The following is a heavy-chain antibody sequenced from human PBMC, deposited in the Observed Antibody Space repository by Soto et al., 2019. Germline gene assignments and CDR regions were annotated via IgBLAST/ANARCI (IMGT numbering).Heavy chain of an antibody. D-gene: IGHD3-3*01. CDR1: GGAISGYY. CDR2: IYSSGST. CDR3: ARGQRFSDWFDP. J-gene: IGHJ5*02. Sequence: SETLSLTCTVTGGAISGYYWTWIWQSDGEGLEWIGRIYSSGSTNYNPSLKSRATISLDTSMNYFSLRLSSVTAADTAVYYCARGQRFSDWFDPWGQGTLVTVSS. V-gene: IGHV4-4*07.